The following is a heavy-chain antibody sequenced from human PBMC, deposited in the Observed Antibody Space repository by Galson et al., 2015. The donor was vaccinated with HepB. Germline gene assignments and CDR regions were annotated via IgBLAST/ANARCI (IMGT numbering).Heavy chain of an antibody. CDR1: GFTFSSYA. V-gene: IGHV3-23*01. J-gene: IGHJ4*02. CDR2: ISGSGGST. D-gene: IGHD3-3*01. CDR3: AKDHDLGYDFWSGKGYFDY. Sequence: SLRLSCAASGFTFSSYAMSWVRQAPGKGLEWVSAISGSGGSTYYADSVKGRFTISRDNSKNTLYLQMNSLRAEDTAVYYCAKDHDLGYDFWSGKGYFDYWGQGTLVTVSS.